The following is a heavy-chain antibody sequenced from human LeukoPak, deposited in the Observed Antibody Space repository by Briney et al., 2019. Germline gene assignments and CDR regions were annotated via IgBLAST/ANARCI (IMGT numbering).Heavy chain of an antibody. V-gene: IGHV3-23*01. J-gene: IGHJ5*02. CDR1: GFTFSSYA. CDR2: ISDSGGST. D-gene: IGHD6-13*01. Sequence: GGSLRLSWAASGFTFSSYAMSWVRQAPGKGLEWVSAISDSGGSTFYADSVKGRFTISRDNSKNTLYLQMNSLRAEDTAVYYCAKFTAAAPWGWFDPWGQGTLVTVSS. CDR3: AKFTAAAPWGWFDP.